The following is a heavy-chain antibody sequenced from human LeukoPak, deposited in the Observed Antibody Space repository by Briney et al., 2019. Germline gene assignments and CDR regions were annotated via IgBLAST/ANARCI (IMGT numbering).Heavy chain of an antibody. V-gene: IGHV3-21*01. CDR3: ARAGRDYHYGMDV. CDR2: ISWNSGSI. Sequence: GGSLRLSCAASGFTFSSYSMNWVRQAPGKGLEWVSGISWNSGSIGYADSVKGRFTISRDNAKNSLYLQMNSLRAEDTSVYYCARAGRDYHYGMDVWGQGTTVTVSS. J-gene: IGHJ6*02. CDR1: GFTFSSYS.